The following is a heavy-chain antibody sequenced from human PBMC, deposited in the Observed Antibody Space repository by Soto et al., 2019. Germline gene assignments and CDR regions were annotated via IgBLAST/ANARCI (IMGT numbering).Heavy chain of an antibody. CDR3: ARSSGWYGADAFDM. D-gene: IGHD6-19*01. CDR2: LSRSGNTI. Sequence: QVQLVESGGGLVQPGGSLRLSCAASGFTFGDYEMSWIRQAAGKGPEWVSFLSRSGNTIYYADSVKGRFSISRDNAENSLYLQIESLRVEDTATYFCARSSGWYGADAFDMWGQGTMVTVSA. CDR1: GFTFGDYE. J-gene: IGHJ3*02. V-gene: IGHV3-11*01.